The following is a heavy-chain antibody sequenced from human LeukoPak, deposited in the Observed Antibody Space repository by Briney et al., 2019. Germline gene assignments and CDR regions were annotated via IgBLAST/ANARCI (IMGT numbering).Heavy chain of an antibody. D-gene: IGHD3-16*01. V-gene: IGHV3-9*01. CDR1: GFTFDDYA. J-gene: IGHJ3*02. CDR2: ISWNSGSI. CDR3: AKELGGAFDI. Sequence: SLRLSCAASGFTFDDYAMHWVRQAPGKGLEWVSGISWNSGSIGYADSVKGRFTISRDNAKNSLYLQMNSLRAEDTALYYCAKELGGAFDIWGQGTMVTVSS.